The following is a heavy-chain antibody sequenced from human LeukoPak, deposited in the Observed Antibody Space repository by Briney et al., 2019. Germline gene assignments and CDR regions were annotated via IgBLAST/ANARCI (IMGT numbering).Heavy chain of an antibody. Sequence: SETLSLTCTVSGGSISSGGYYWSWIRQPPGKGLEWIGYIYYSGSTNYNPSLKSRVTISVDTSKNQFSLKLSSVTAADTAVYYCARLGRGGNWFDPWGQGTLVTVSS. CDR3: ARLGRGGNWFDP. D-gene: IGHD3-10*01. V-gene: IGHV4-61*08. CDR2: IYYSGST. J-gene: IGHJ5*02. CDR1: GGSISSGGYY.